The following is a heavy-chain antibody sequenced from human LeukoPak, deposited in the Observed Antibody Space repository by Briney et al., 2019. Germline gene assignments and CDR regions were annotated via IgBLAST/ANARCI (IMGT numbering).Heavy chain of an antibody. Sequence: GGSLRLSCAASGFTFDDYGMSWVRQAPGKGLEWVSGINWNGGSTGYADSVKGRFTISRDNAKNSLYLQMNSLRAEDTALYYCARSPHILTGENFDYWGQGTLVTVSS. J-gene: IGHJ4*02. CDR2: INWNGGST. CDR3: ARSPHILTGENFDY. D-gene: IGHD3-9*01. CDR1: GFTFDDYG. V-gene: IGHV3-20*04.